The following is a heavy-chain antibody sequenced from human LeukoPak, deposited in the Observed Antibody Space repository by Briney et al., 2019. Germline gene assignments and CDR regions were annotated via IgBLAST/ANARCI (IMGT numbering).Heavy chain of an antibody. V-gene: IGHV4-39*07. CDR1: GGSISSSSYY. J-gene: IGHJ5*02. CDR3: ARYNWNDGGWFDP. D-gene: IGHD1-1*01. Sequence: SETLSLTCTVSGGSISSSSYYWGWIRQPPGKGLEWIGEINHSGSTNYNPSLKSRVTISVDTSKNQFSLKLSSVTAADTAVYYCARYNWNDGGWFDPWGQGTLVTVSS. CDR2: INHSGST.